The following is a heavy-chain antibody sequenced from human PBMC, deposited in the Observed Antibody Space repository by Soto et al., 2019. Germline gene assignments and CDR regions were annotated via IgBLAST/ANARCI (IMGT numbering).Heavy chain of an antibody. CDR3: ARVVGALGHWFDP. J-gene: IGHJ5*02. CDR1: GYNFNSYT. D-gene: IGHD1-26*01. Sequence: QVQLVQSGAEVKKPGASVNVSCKASGYNFNSYTISWVRQAPGQGLEWMGRISAYNGNTNYAQKLQGRVTMTTDTSTSTAYMELRSLTSDDTAVYHCARVVGALGHWFDPWGQGTLVTVSS. CDR2: ISAYNGNT. V-gene: IGHV1-18*01.